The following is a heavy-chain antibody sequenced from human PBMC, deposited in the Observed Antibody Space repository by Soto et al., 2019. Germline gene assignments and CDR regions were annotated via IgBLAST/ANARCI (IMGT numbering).Heavy chain of an antibody. V-gene: IGHV4-31*03. J-gene: IGHJ4*02. CDR2: IYYSGST. D-gene: IGHD3-10*01. CDR1: GGSISSGGYY. CDR3: ASVGFGQLLTHYYLDY. Sequence: SETLSLTCTVSGGSISSGGYYWSWIRQHPGKGLEWIGYIYYSGSTYYNPSLKSRVTISVDTSKNQFSLKLSSVTVADTAVYYCASVGFGQLLTHYYLDYWGQGTLVTVSS.